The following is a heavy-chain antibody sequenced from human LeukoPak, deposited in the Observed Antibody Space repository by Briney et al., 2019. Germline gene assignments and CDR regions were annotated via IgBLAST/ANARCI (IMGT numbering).Heavy chain of an antibody. CDR2: ISWNSGSI. V-gene: IGHV3-9*01. D-gene: IGHD3-9*01. Sequence: PGGSLRLSCAASGFTFDDYAMHWVRQAPGKGLEWVSGISWNSGSIGYADSVKGRFTISRDNAKNSLYLQMNSLRAEDTALYYCAKGNRFILTGYHYFDYWGQGTLVTVSS. J-gene: IGHJ4*02. CDR1: GFTFDDYA. CDR3: AKGNRFILTGYHYFDY.